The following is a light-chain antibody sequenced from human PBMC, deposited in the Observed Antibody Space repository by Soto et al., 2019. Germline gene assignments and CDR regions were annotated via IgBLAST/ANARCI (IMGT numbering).Light chain of an antibody. J-gene: IGKJ1*01. CDR2: DAS. CDR3: QHYSSHSGT. Sequence: DIQMTQSPAALSAFVGDRVTITCRASESISRRLAWYQHTPGKAPKLLIYDASGLQSGVPTRFSGSGSGTEFSLTISSLQPDDSATYYCQHYSSHSGTFGQGTKVEIK. V-gene: IGKV1-5*01. CDR1: ESISRR.